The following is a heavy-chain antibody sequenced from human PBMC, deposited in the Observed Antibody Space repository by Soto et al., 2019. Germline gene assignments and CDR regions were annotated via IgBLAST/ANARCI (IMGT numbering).Heavy chain of an antibody. CDR1: GYIFTNYY. J-gene: IGHJ5*02. V-gene: IGHV1-46*04. Sequence: QVRLVQSGAEVKKPGASVKVSCKASGYIFTNYYIHWVRQAPGQGLEWMAIINPNGGSTNCAQELQGRITLTRDTSTSTVYLDLSSLTSEATAVYYCPRVPSAGDQWGQGTLVTGSS. CDR2: INPNGGST. CDR3: PRVPSAGDQ.